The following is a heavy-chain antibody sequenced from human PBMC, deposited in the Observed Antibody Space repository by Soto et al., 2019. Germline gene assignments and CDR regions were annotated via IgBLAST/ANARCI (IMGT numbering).Heavy chain of an antibody. D-gene: IGHD3-3*01. V-gene: IGHV3-23*01. CDR1: GLTFSSYA. CDR2: ISNSGRST. Sequence: PGGSLRLSCAASGLTFSSYAMSWVRQAPGKGLEWVSHISNSGRSTKYADSVKGRFTISRDNSKNTLYLQMNSLRAEDTAIYYYAKDALAYYDFWSWGQGTLVTVS. J-gene: IGHJ4*02. CDR3: AKDALAYYDFWS.